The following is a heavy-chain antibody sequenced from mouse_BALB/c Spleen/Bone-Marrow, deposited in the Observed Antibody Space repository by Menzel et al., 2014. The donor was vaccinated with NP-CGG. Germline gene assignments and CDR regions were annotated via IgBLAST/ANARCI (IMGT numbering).Heavy chain of an antibody. CDR3: ARYYYGSSLLDY. CDR2: IEPANGKT. V-gene: IGHV14-3*02. J-gene: IGHJ2*01. Sequence: VPLQQSWAALVKPGASVKLSCKASGYTFTSYYMYWVKQRPEQGLEWIGRIEPANGKTKYDPKFQGKATITAYTSSSTASLQLSSLTSEDTAVYYCARYYYGSSLLDYWVQGTTLTVSA. D-gene: IGHD1-1*01. CDR1: GYTFTSYY.